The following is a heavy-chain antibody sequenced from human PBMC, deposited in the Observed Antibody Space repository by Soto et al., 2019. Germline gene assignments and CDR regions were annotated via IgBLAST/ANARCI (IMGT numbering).Heavy chain of an antibody. D-gene: IGHD4-17*01. CDR2: IWYDGSNK. J-gene: IGHJ6*02. CDR3: ARAYGVLYYYYGMDV. Sequence: GGSLRLSCAASGFTFSSYGMHWVRQAPGKGLEWVAVIWYDGSNKYYADSVKGRFTISRDNSKNTLYLQMNSLRAEDTAVYYCARAYGVLYYYYGMDVWGQGTTVTVSS. CDR1: GFTFSSYG. V-gene: IGHV3-33*01.